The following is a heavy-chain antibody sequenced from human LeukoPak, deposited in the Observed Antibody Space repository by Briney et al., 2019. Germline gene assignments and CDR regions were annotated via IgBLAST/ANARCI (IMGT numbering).Heavy chain of an antibody. D-gene: IGHD3-3*01. CDR2: ISSSGSTI. CDR3: ARGGATYYDFWSGYGYFDY. V-gene: IGHV3-48*03. CDR1: GFTFSSYE. J-gene: IGHJ4*02. Sequence: GGSLRLSCAASGFTFSSYEMNWVRQAPGKGLEWVSYISSSGSTIYYADSVKGRFTISRDNAKNSLYLQMNSLRAEDTAVYYCARGGATYYDFWSGYGYFDYWGQGTLVTVSS.